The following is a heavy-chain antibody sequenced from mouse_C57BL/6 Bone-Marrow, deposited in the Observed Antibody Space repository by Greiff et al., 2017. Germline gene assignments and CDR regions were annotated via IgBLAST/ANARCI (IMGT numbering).Heavy chain of an antibody. D-gene: IGHD1-1*01. J-gene: IGHJ1*03. CDR1: GFTFSDFY. V-gene: IGHV7-1*01. CDR2: SRNKANDYTT. CDR3: SRSYYYGSYWYFDV. Sequence: EVMLVESGGGLVQSGRSLRLSCATSGFTFSDFYMEWVRHAPGKGLEWIAASRNKANDYTTEYSASVKGRFIVSRDTSQSILYLQMNALRAEDTAMYYWSRSYYYGSYWYFDVWGTGTTVTVSS.